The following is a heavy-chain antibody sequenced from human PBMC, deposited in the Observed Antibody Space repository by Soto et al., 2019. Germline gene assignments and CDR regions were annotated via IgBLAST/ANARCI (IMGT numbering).Heavy chain of an antibody. CDR2: IYYSGST. CDR3: ARAAAGTGYYYYYGMDV. CDR1: GGSISSSSYY. V-gene: IGHV4-39*01. J-gene: IGHJ6*02. Sequence: SETLSLTCTVSGGSISSSSYYWGWIRQPPGKGVEWIGSIYYSGSTYYNPSLKSRVTISVDTSKNQFSLKLSSVTAAYTAVYYCARAAAGTGYYYYYGMDVWGQGTTVT. D-gene: IGHD6-13*01.